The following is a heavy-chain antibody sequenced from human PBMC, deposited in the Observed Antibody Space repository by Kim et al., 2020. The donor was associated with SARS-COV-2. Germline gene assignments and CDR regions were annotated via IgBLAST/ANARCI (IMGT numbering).Heavy chain of an antibody. CDR3: ARYSGSYYMNYFDY. Sequence: PSLKSRVTISVDKSKNQFSLKLSAVTAADTAVYYCARYSGSYYMNYFDYWGQGTLVTVSS. V-gene: IGHV4-4*02. J-gene: IGHJ4*02. D-gene: IGHD1-26*01.